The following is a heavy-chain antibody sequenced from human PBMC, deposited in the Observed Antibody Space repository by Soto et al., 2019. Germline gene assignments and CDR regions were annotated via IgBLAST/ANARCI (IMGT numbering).Heavy chain of an antibody. CDR1: VFSFISYS. V-gene: IGHV3-21*01. CDR3: ARDLALAGNY. CDR2: ISSTITYT. D-gene: IGHD6-19*01. Sequence: SXRLSWVASVFSFISYSLNWVRQTQEEGLEWFSSISSTITYTHYAVSVQGRFTISRDNANNSLFLQMNSLRAEDTVIYDFARDLALAGNYWGQGALVTVSS. J-gene: IGHJ4*02.